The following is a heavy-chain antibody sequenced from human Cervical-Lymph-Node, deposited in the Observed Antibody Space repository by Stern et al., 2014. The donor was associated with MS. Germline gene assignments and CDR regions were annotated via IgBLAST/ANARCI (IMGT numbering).Heavy chain of an antibody. Sequence: EVQLVQSGPEVKRPGESLKISCKASGYTFTSYWIGWVRQMPGKGVGRIPIIFPGGSSIRYRPSFQGQVTISAQKPSITASLQWNNLTASDTAIYYCARQRYFDYWGQGTLVTVSS. CDR3: ARQRYFDY. J-gene: IGHJ4*02. CDR1: GYTFTSYW. V-gene: IGHV5-51*01. CDR2: IFPGGSSI.